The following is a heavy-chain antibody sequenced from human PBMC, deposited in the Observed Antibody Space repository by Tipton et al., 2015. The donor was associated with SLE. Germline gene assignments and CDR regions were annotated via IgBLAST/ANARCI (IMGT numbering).Heavy chain of an antibody. CDR2: ITRRGKT. V-gene: IGHV4-34*01. J-gene: IGHJ4*02. D-gene: IGHD4-17*01. Sequence: TLSLTCAVHDGSLSNYYWSWFRRPPGRGLEWIGEITRRGKTNYSPSLKSRVTISVDKSKNQFSLKLSSVTVADTAVYYCAKDYNYDNADYNWGQGKLVIVSS. CDR1: DGSLSNYY. CDR3: AKDYNYDNADYN.